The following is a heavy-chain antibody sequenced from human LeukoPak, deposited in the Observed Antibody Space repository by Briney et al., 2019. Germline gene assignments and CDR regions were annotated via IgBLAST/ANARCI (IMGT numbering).Heavy chain of an antibody. CDR2: IIPIFGTA. CDR1: GGTFSSYA. J-gene: IGHJ4*02. Sequence: SVKVSCKASGGTFSSYAISWVRQAPGQGLEWMGGIIPIFGTANYAQKFQGRVTMTEDTSTDTAYMELSSLRSEDTAVYYCATERSGSYMYFDYWGQGTLVTVSS. V-gene: IGHV1-69*06. D-gene: IGHD1-26*01. CDR3: ATERSGSYMYFDY.